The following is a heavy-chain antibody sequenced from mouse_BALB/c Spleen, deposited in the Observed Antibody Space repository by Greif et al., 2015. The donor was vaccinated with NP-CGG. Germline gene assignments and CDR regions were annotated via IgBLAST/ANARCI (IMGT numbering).Heavy chain of an antibody. CDR3: NAWEYGNYEGYAMDY. CDR1: GFNIKDYY. V-gene: IGHV14-4*02. CDR2: IDPENGDT. Sequence: VQLQQSGAELVRSGASVKLSCTASGFNIKDYYMHWVKQRPEQGLEWIGWIDPENGDTEYAPKFQGKATMTADTSSNTAYLQLSSLTSEDTAVYYCNAWEYGNYEGYAMDYWGQGTSVTVSS. D-gene: IGHD2-10*02. J-gene: IGHJ4*01.